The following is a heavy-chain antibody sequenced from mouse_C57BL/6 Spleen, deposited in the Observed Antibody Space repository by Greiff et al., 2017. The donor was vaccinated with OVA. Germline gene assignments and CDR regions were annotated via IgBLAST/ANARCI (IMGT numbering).Heavy chain of an antibody. D-gene: IGHD4-1*02. Sequence: EVNVVESGEGLVKPGGSLKLSCAASGFTFSSYAMSWVRQTPEKRLEWVAYISSGGDYIYYADTVKGRFTISRDNARNTLYLQMSSLKSEDTAMYYCTRGTTGTRAMDYWGQGTSVTVSS. J-gene: IGHJ4*01. V-gene: IGHV5-9-1*02. CDR3: TRGTTGTRAMDY. CDR1: GFTFSSYA. CDR2: ISSGGDYI.